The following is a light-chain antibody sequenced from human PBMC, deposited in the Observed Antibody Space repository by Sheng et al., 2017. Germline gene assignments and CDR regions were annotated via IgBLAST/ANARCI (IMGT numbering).Light chain of an antibody. J-gene: IGKJ2*03. CDR2: AAS. Sequence: DIQMTQSPSSLSASVGDRVTISCRASQGMNNNLAWFQQKPEKVPNLLIYAASTLQSGVPSRFSGSGSGTDFTLTISRLEPEDFALYYCQQYGSSPPYSFGPGTKLDIK. CDR3: QQYGSSPPYS. V-gene: IGKV1-27*01. CDR1: QGMNNN.